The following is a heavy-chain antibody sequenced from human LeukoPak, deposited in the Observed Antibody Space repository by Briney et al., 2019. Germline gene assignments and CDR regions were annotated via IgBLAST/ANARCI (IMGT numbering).Heavy chain of an antibody. V-gene: IGHV4-61*01. D-gene: IGHD3-22*01. CDR1: GXSVSSGTDY. CDR2: VYYSGST. J-gene: IGHJ4*02. Sequence: TSETLSLTCTVSGXSVSSGTDYWSWIRQPPGKGLEWIGFVYYSGSTTYSPSLKSRVTISVDTSKNQFSLKLSSLTSADTAVYYCARVTYYYDSSGYYYFDYWGQGTLVTVSS. CDR3: ARVTYYYDSSGYYYFDY.